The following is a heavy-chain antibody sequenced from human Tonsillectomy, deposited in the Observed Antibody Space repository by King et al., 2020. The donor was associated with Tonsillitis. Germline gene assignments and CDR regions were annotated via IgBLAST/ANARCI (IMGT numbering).Heavy chain of an antibody. V-gene: IGHV1-18*01. CDR1: GYIFTIYG. CDR2: ISAYNGNT. CDR3: ARYRSQGNSIPQSIRGFAP. D-gene: IGHD6-13*01. J-gene: IGHJ5*02. Sequence: HVQLVQSGAEVKKPGASVKVSCKASGYIFTIYGISWVRQAPGQGLEWMGWISAYNGNTNYAQKFQGRITMTTDTSTSTVYMELRSLRSYDTVVYYCARYRSQGNSIPQSIRGFAPWGQGTLVTVSS.